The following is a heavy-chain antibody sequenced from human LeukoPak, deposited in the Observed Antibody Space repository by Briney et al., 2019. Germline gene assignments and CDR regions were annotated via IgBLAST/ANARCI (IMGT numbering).Heavy chain of an antibody. D-gene: IGHD2-2*01. CDR3: ARGWVPAAIGWFDP. CDR1: GGSFSGYY. Sequence: SETLSLTCAVYGGSFSGYYWSWIRQPPGEGLEWIGEINHSGSTNYNPSLKSRVTISVDTSKNQFSLKLSSVTAADTAVYYCARGWVPAAIGWFDPWGQGTLVTVSS. J-gene: IGHJ5*02. CDR2: INHSGST. V-gene: IGHV4-34*01.